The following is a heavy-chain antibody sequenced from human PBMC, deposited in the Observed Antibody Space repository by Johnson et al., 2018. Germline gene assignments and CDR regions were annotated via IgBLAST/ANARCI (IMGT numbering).Heavy chain of an antibody. V-gene: IGHV3-30*18. CDR1: GFTFSNYG. J-gene: IGHJ6*03. Sequence: QVQLGESGGGVVQPGRSLRVSCAASGFTFSNYGMHWVRQAAGKGLEWMAFISYDGSNKDYEDSVKGRFTISRDKTKNTLYLQMNSLRAEDTAVYFCAKGSDYNCDCEKCYSFMDVWGTGTTVIVSS. CDR2: ISYDGSNK. CDR3: AKGSDYNCDCEKCYSFMDV. D-gene: IGHD1-1*01.